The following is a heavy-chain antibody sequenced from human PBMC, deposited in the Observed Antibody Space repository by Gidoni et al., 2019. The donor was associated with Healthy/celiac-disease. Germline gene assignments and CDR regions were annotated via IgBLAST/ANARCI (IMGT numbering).Heavy chain of an antibody. D-gene: IGHD3-3*01. V-gene: IGHV3-30*04. CDR3: AREFLRAAPQDY. J-gene: IGHJ4*02. CDR2: IAYDGSNK. CDR1: GLPFCSYA. Sequence: QVQLVESGGGVVQPGGALRLSCAASGLPFCSYALHWVRQAPGKGLEWVAVIAYDGSNKYYADSVKGRFTISRDNSKNTLYLQMNSLRAEDTAVYYCAREFLRAAPQDYWGQGTLVTVSS.